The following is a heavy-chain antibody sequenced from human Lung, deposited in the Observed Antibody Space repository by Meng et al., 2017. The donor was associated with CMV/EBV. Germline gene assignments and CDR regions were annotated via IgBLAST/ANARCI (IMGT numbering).Heavy chain of an antibody. V-gene: IGHV1-2*02. CDR1: GYTFTGYY. D-gene: IGHD2-2*01. CDR3: AGNGYCSSTSCYRYGMDV. Sequence: ASVKVSCKASGYTFTGYYMHWVRQAPGHGLEWMGWINPNSGGTNYAQTLQGRVTMTRDTSISTAYMELSRLRSDDTAVYYCAGNGYCSSTSCYRYGMDVLGQGXTVTVSS. CDR2: INPNSGGT. J-gene: IGHJ6*02.